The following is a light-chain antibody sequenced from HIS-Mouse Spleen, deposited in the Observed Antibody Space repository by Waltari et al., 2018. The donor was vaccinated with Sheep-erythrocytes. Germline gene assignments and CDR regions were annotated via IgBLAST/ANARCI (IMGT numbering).Light chain of an antibody. CDR1: ALPKQY. J-gene: IGLJ2*01. CDR2: EDS. Sequence: SYELTQPPSVSVSPGQTARHTCPGDALPKQYAYWYQQKSGQAPVLVIYEDSKRPSGIPERFSGSSSGTMATLTISGAQVEDEADYYCYSTDSSGNHSVFGGGTKLTVL. V-gene: IGLV3-10*01. CDR3: YSTDSSGNHSV.